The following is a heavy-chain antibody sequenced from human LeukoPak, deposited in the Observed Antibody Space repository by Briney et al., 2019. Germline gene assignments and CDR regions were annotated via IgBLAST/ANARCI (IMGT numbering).Heavy chain of an antibody. Sequence: GGSLRLSCAASGFTFSSYGMHRVRQAPGKGLEWVAFIRYDGSNKYYADSVKGRFTISRDNSKDTLYLQMNSLRAEDTAVYYCANFVDWLLSHDYWGQGTLVTVSS. V-gene: IGHV3-30*02. CDR2: IRYDGSNK. CDR1: GFTFSSYG. D-gene: IGHD3-9*01. CDR3: ANFVDWLLSHDY. J-gene: IGHJ4*02.